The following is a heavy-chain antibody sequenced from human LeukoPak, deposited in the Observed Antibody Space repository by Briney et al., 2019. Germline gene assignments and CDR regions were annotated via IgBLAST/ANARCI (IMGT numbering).Heavy chain of an antibody. CDR3: ARVHTIFGVVPGRFFDY. V-gene: IGHV1-2*02. J-gene: IGHJ4*02. Sequence: ASVKVSCKASGYTFTGYYMHWVRQAPGQGLEWMGWINPNSGGTNYAQKFQGRVTMTRDTSISTAYMELSRLRSDDTAVYYCARVHTIFGVVPGRFFDYWGQGTLVTVSS. CDR2: INPNSGGT. D-gene: IGHD3-3*01. CDR1: GYTFTGYY.